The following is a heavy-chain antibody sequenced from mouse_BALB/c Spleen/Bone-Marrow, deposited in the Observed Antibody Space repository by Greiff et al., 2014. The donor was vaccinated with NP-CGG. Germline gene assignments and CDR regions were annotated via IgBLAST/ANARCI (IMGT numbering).Heavy chain of an antibody. Sequence: VQLKESGPELVKPGASVKMSCKASGYTFTSYVMHWVKQKPGQGLEWIGYINPYNDGTKYNEKFKGKATLTSGKSSSTAYMELSSLTSEDSAVYYCAREGVDYFDYWGQGTTLTVSS. CDR2: INPYNDGT. CDR1: GYTFTSYV. J-gene: IGHJ2*01. CDR3: AREGVDYFDY. V-gene: IGHV1-14*01.